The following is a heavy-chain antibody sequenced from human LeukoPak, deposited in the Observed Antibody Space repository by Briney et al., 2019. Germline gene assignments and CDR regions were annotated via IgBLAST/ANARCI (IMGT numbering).Heavy chain of an antibody. J-gene: IGHJ6*02. V-gene: IGHV4-4*07. CDR3: ARESLVRESYFYYYYGMDV. CDR1: GGSISSSNW. Sequence: KSSETLSLTCAVSGGSISSSNWWSWIRQPAGKGLEWIGRIYTSGSTNYNPSLKSRVTISVDTSKNQFSLKLSSVTAADTAVYYCARESLVRESYFYYYYGMDVWGQGTTVTVSS. CDR2: IYTSGST. D-gene: IGHD3-10*01.